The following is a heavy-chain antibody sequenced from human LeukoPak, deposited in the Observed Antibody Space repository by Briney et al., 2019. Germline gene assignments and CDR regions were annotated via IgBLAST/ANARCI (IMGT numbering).Heavy chain of an antibody. CDR2: ISSSSSYI. J-gene: IGHJ4*02. V-gene: IGHV3-21*01. Sequence: GGSLRLSCAASGFTFSSYSMNWVRQAPGKGLEWVSSISSSSSYIYYADSVKGRFTISRDNAKNSLYLQMNSLRAEDTAVYYCARDRGYCSGGSCYENDYWGQGTLVTASS. CDR3: ARDRGYCSGGSCYENDY. D-gene: IGHD2-15*01. CDR1: GFTFSSYS.